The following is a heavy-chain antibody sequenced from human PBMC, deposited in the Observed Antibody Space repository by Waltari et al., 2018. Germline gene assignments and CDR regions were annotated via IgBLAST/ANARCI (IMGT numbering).Heavy chain of an antibody. CDR3: ARSVDSNQSYYYYYYMDV. D-gene: IGHD4-4*01. CDR2: IIPILGTA. J-gene: IGHJ6*03. V-gene: IGHV1-69*14. CDR1: GGTFSSYA. Sequence: QVQLVQSGAEVKKPGSSVKVSCKASGGTFSSYAISWVRQAPGQGLEWMGGIIPILGTANYAQKFQGRVTITADKSTSTAYMELSSLRSEDTAVYYCARSVDSNQSYYYYYYMDVWGKGTTVTVSS.